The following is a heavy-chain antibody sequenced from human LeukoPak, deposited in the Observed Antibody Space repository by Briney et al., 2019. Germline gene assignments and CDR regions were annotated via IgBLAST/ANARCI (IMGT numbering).Heavy chain of an antibody. D-gene: IGHD1-26*01. CDR3: ASDLVGPDDAFDI. J-gene: IGHJ3*02. CDR2: MNPNSGNT. Sequence: MNPNSGNTGYAQKFQGRVTMTRNTSISTAYMELSSLRSEDTAVYYCASDLVGPDDAFDIWGQGTMVTVSS. V-gene: IGHV1-8*01.